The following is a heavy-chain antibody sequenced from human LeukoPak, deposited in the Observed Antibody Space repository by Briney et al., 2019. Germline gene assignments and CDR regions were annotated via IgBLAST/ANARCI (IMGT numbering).Heavy chain of an antibody. CDR2: ISYDGSNK. Sequence: GGSLRLSCAASGFTFSSYAMHWVRQAPGKGLEWVAVISYDGSNKYYADSVKGRFTISRDNSKNTLYLQMNSLRAEDTAVYYCARDLRGEFYDFWSGYYMDVWGKGTTVTVSS. CDR1: GFTFSSYA. V-gene: IGHV3-30*01. CDR3: ARDLRGEFYDFWSGYYMDV. J-gene: IGHJ6*03. D-gene: IGHD3-3*01.